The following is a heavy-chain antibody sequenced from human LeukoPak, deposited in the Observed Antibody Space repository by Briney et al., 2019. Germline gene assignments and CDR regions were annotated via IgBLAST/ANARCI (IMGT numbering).Heavy chain of an antibody. J-gene: IGHJ6*03. D-gene: IGHD5-18*01. V-gene: IGHV1-18*01. Sequence: ASVKVSCKASGYTFTSYGISWVRQAPGQGLEWMGWISAYNGNTNYAQKLQGRVTMTTDTSTSTAYMELRSLRSDDTAVYYCARDTVDTAMVMGYMDVWGKGTTVTVSS. CDR2: ISAYNGNT. CDR3: ARDTVDTAMVMGYMDV. CDR1: GYTFTSYG.